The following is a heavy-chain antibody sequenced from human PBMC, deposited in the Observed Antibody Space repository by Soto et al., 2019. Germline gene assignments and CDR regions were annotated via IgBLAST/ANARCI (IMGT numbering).Heavy chain of an antibody. D-gene: IGHD4-4*01. J-gene: IGHJ6*02. CDR2: ITGAGGST. V-gene: IGHV3-23*01. Sequence: GGSLRLSFAASGFTFDNYGMSGVRQSPGKGLEWIGAITGAGGSTYNADSVKGRFTISRDNSKKTVYLQVDSLRVEDTAVYYCAKGHSDSFGNYDYFGMDVWGQGTTVTVSS. CDR3: AKGHSDSFGNYDYFGMDV. CDR1: GFTFDNYG.